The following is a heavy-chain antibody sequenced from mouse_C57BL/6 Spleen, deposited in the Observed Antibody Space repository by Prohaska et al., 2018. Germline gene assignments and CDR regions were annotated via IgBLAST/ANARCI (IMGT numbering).Heavy chain of an antibody. V-gene: IGHV1-26*01. CDR2: INPNNGGT. J-gene: IGHJ1*03. CDR3: ARGGGYGSSFSWSFDV. D-gene: IGHD1-1*01. Sequence: HGKSLEWIGDINPNNGGTSYNQKFKGKATLTVDKSSSTAYMELRSLTSEDSAVYYCARGGGYGSSFSWSFDVWGTGTTVTVSS.